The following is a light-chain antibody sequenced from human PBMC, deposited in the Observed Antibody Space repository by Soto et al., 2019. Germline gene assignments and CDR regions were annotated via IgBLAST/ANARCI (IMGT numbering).Light chain of an antibody. CDR2: DAS. CDR3: QQRSNWPIT. CDR1: QSVSTSY. Sequence: IVVTQSPGTLSLSPGERASLSCKASQSVSTSYLAWYHQKPGQAPRLLIYDASNRATGIPARFSGSGSGTDFTLTISSLEPEDFAVYYCQQRSNWPITFGRGTRLEIK. V-gene: IGKV3D-20*02. J-gene: IGKJ5*01.